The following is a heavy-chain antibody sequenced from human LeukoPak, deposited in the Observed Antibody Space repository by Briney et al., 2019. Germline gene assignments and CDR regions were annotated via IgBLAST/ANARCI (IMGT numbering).Heavy chain of an antibody. Sequence: SETLSLTCTVSGGSISSSSYYWGWIRQPPGKGLEWIGSIYYSGSTYYNPSLKTRVTISVDTSKNQFSLKLNSVTAADTAVYYCARTYYDSGGYYGLDYWGQGTLVTVSS. D-gene: IGHD3-22*01. J-gene: IGHJ4*02. CDR1: GGSISSSSYY. V-gene: IGHV4-39*07. CDR2: IYYSGST. CDR3: ARTYYDSGGYYGLDY.